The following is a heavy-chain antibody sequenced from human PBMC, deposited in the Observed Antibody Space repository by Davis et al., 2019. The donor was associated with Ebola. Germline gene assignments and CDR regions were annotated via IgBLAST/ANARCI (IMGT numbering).Heavy chain of an antibody. J-gene: IGHJ5*01. CDR1: GFTFTNYA. V-gene: IGHV3-23*01. CDR3: ARGGGISWFGY. CDR2: ISGSAGST. D-gene: IGHD2-15*01. Sequence: GESLKISCAASGFTFTNYALNWVREAPGKGLEWVSTISGSAGSTHHADSVKGRFSISRDNSKNTLYLQVNSLRVEDTAIYYCARGGGISWFGYWGQGTLVTVSS.